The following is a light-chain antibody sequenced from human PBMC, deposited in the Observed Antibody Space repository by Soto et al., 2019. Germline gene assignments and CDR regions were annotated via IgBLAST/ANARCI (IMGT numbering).Light chain of an antibody. Sequence: EIVLTQSPGTLSLSPGERATLSCRASQSVNSNSLAWFQLKPGQAPRVLMYEASNRATGIPARFSGSGSETEFTLTISGLQPGDSATYYCQQYNSYSPTFGQGTKVDIK. CDR3: QQYNSYSPT. J-gene: IGKJ1*01. V-gene: IGKV3-20*01. CDR2: EAS. CDR1: QSVNSNS.